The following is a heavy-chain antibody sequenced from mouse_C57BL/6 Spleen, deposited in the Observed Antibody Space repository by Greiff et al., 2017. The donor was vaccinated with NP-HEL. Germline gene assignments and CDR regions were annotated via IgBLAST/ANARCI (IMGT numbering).Heavy chain of an antibody. Sequence: EVQLQQSGPELVKPGASVKMSCKASGYTFTDYNMHWVKQSHGKSLEWIGYINPNNGGTSYNQKFKGKATLTVNKSSSTAYMELRSLTSEDSAVYYCARSPTYYGSSLYYFDYWGHSTTLTVSS. CDR3: ARSPTYYGSSLYYFDY. CDR1: GYTFTDYN. CDR2: INPNNGGT. D-gene: IGHD1-1*01. J-gene: IGHJ2*01. V-gene: IGHV1-22*01.